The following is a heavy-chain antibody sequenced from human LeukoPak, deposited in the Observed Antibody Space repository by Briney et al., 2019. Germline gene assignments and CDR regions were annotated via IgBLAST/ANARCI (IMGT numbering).Heavy chain of an antibody. D-gene: IGHD2-2*01. J-gene: IGHJ6*04. V-gene: IGHV3-74*01. CDR1: GFTFGSFW. CDR2: INSDGSDT. Sequence: PGGSLRLSCAASGFTFGSFWMHWVRQVPGKGPVWVSRINSDGSDTGYADSVKGRFTISRDNSKNTLYLQMNSLRAEDTAVYYCAKDLQLGDIVVVPGFPMDVWGKGTTVTVSS. CDR3: AKDLQLGDIVVVPGFPMDV.